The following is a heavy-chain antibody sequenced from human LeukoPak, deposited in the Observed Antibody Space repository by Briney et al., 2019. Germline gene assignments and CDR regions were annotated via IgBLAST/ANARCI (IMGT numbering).Heavy chain of an antibody. CDR2: IRYDRSNQ. CDR3: AKDFLPYSSGSYAFDY. J-gene: IGHJ4*02. D-gene: IGHD3-22*01. CDR1: GFTFNFYG. V-gene: IGHV3-30*02. Sequence: PGGSLRLSCAASGFTFNFYGMHWVRQAPGKGLEWVAFIRYDRSNQYYADSVKGRFTISRDNSKNTVYVQMNRLRAEDTAVYYCAKDFLPYSSGSYAFDYWGQGTLVTVSS.